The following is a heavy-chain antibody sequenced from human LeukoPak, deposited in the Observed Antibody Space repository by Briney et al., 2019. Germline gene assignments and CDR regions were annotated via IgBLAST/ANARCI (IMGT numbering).Heavy chain of an antibody. CDR3: ARAYTSSCRWFDP. Sequence: PSETLSLTCTVSGGSMSSDYWSWIRQPAGKGLEWVGLIYTSGRTNYNPSLKSRLTMSVDTSKSQFSLKLNSVTAADTAVYYCARAYTSSCRWFDPWGQGTLVTVSS. CDR2: IYTSGRT. D-gene: IGHD6-13*01. V-gene: IGHV4-4*07. J-gene: IGHJ5*02. CDR1: GGSMSSDY.